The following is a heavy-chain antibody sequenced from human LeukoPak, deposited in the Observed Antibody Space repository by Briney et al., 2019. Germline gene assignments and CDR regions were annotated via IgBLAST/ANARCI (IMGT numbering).Heavy chain of an antibody. V-gene: IGHV4-59*01. CDR1: GGSISSYY. Sequence: SETLSLTCTVSGGSISSYYWSWIRQPPGKGLEWIGYIYYSGSTNYNPSPKSRVTISVDTSKNQFSLKLSSVTAADTAVYYCARGCSGGSCYGSYDYWGQGTLVTVSS. CDR3: ARGCSGGSCYGSYDY. J-gene: IGHJ4*02. D-gene: IGHD2-15*01. CDR2: IYYSGST.